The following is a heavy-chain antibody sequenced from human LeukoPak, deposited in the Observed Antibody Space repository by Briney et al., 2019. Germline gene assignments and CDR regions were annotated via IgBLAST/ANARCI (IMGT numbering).Heavy chain of an antibody. J-gene: IGHJ6*02. CDR3: ARHGYSSGWYETGWRNYYYGMDV. Sequence: PGGSLRLSCAASGFTFSSYEMNWVRQAPGKGLEWVSYISNSGSTIYYADSVKGRFTISRDNAKNSLYLQMNSLRAEDTAVYYCARHGYSSGWYETGWRNYYYGMDVWGQGTTVTVSS. CDR1: GFTFSSYE. D-gene: IGHD6-19*01. V-gene: IGHV3-48*03. CDR2: ISNSGSTI.